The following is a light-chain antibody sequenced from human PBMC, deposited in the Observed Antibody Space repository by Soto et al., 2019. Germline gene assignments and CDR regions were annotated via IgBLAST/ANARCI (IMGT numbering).Light chain of an antibody. V-gene: IGKV3-11*01. J-gene: IGKJ3*01. CDR1: QSVSSY. Sequence: EIVLTQSPATLSLSPGDRATLSYRASQSVSSYLAWYQQKPGQAPRLLIYDASNRATGIPARFSGSGSGTDFTLTISSLEPEDFAVYYCQQRSNWPPLFGPGTKVDIK. CDR2: DAS. CDR3: QQRSNWPPL.